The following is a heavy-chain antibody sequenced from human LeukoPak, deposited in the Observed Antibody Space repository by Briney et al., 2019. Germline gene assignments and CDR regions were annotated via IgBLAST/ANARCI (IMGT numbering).Heavy chain of an antibody. D-gene: IGHD3-22*01. V-gene: IGHV4-34*01. CDR3: SRQVVGNDY. CDR1: GESSFSSYY. J-gene: IGHJ4*02. CDR2: INHSGYT. Sequence: SETLSLTCAVYGESSFSSYYWSWIRQTPGGALEWIGEINHSGYTNYNPSLKSRVTLSIDTSKNQFSLRLNSVTAADTAVYYCSRQVVGNDYWGKGTLVTVSS.